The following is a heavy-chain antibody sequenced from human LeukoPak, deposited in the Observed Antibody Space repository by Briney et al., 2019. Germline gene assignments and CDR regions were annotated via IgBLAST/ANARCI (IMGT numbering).Heavy chain of an antibody. CDR1: GGSISTSNYY. Sequence: PSETLSLTCTVSGGSISTSNYYWGWIRQPPGKGLEWIGNIFYSGSTYYSPSLKSRVTISVDTSKNQFSLKLSSVTAADTAVYYCARVSSDAMGATDPWGQGTLVTVSS. CDR2: IFYSGST. CDR3: ARVSSDAMGATDP. J-gene: IGHJ5*02. V-gene: IGHV4-39*07. D-gene: IGHD1-26*01.